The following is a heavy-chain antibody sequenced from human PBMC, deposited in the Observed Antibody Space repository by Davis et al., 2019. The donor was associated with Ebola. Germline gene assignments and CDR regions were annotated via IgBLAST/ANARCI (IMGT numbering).Heavy chain of an antibody. J-gene: IGHJ4*02. Sequence: MPSETLSLTCTVSGGSIGSSSYNWGWIRHPPGKGLEWIGNIYYSGSTYYNPSLKSRVTISVDTSENQLFLKLSSVTAADTGVYYCARSRVAAAGSNEIDYWGQGTLVSVSS. V-gene: IGHV4-39*01. D-gene: IGHD6-13*01. CDR3: ARSRVAAAGSNEIDY. CDR1: GGSIGSSSYN. CDR2: IYYSGST.